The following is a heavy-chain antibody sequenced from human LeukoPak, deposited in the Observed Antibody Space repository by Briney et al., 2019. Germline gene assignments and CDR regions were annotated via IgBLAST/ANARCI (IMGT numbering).Heavy chain of an antibody. CDR1: GFTFSSYW. Sequence: PGGSLRLSCAASGFTFSSYWMTWVRQAPGKGLEWVANIKQDGSEKYYVDSVKGRFTISRDNAKNSLYLQMNSLGAEDTAVYYCARGEGGSYVSYYGMDVWGQGTTVTVSS. D-gene: IGHD1-26*01. CDR3: ARGEGGSYVSYYGMDV. V-gene: IGHV3-7*01. J-gene: IGHJ6*02. CDR2: IKQDGSEK.